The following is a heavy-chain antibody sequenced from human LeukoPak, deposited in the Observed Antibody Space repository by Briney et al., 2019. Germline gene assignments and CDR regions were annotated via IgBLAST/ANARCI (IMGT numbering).Heavy chain of an antibody. CDR1: GFTFSSYG. Sequence: RRSPKLSCEASGFTFSSYGMHRVRQAPGKGLEGVAVISYDGSNKYYADSVKGRFTISRDNSKNTLYLQMNSLRAEDTAVYYCAKDPSGSYYYWGQGTLVTVSS. CDR3: AKDPSGSYYY. D-gene: IGHD1-26*01. J-gene: IGHJ4*02. CDR2: ISYDGSNK. V-gene: IGHV3-30*18.